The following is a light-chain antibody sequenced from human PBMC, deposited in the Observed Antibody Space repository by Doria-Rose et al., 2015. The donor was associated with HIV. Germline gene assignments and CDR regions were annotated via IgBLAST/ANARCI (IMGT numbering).Light chain of an antibody. Sequence: LTQSPGTLSLSPGERATLSCRASQSFSSTYLAWYQQKPGQAPSLLIYDGSTRATGIPDRFSDSGSGTDFTLTINRLEPEDFALYYCHQYGTSWTFGQGTKVEI. J-gene: IGKJ1*01. V-gene: IGKV3-20*01. CDR1: QSFSSTY. CDR2: DGS. CDR3: HQYGTSWT.